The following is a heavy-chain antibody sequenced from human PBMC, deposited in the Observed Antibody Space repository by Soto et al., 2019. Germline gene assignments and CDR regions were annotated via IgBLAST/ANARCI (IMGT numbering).Heavy chain of an antibody. Sequence: QVQLVQSGAEVKKPGASVKVSCKASGYTFSTYAVQWVRQAPGQSLEWIGWIHAGNGDTKYSQKVDDRLTITRNASASTTYMELSSLRSEDTAVYYCARVPRYTSDIVEVPAVMFEDWFFPWGQGTLVTVSS. J-gene: IGHJ5*02. CDR3: ARVPRYTSDIVEVPAVMFEDWFFP. D-gene: IGHD2-2*01. V-gene: IGHV1-3*01. CDR2: IHAGNGDT. CDR1: GYTFSTYA.